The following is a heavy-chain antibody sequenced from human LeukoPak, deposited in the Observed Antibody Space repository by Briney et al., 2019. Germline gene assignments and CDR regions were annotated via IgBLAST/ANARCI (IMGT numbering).Heavy chain of an antibody. CDR3: ARLKVVATRAPFDY. V-gene: IGHV4-38-2*02. CDR2: IYHSGST. D-gene: IGHD5-12*01. Sequence: SETLSLTCTVSGYSISSGYYWGWIRQPPGKGLEWIGSIYHSGSTYYNPSLKSRVTISVDTSKNQFPLKLSSVTAADTAVYYCARLKVVATRAPFDYWGQGTLVTVSS. CDR1: GYSISSGYY. J-gene: IGHJ4*02.